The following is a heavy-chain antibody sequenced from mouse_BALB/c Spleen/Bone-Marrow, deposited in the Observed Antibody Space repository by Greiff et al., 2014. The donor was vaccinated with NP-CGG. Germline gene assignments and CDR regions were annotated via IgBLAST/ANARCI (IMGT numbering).Heavy chain of an antibody. CDR3: ARNYYGYAMDY. V-gene: IGHV1S135*01. CDR2: IDPFNGGI. Sequence: VHVKQSGPELMKPGASVKISCKASGYSFSSYYIHWVKQSHGKSLEWIGYIDPFNGGISYHQKFKGKATLTVDKSSSTAYMHFSSLTSEDSAVYYCARNYYGYAMDYWGQGTSVTVSS. CDR1: GYSFSSYY. D-gene: IGHD1-1*01. J-gene: IGHJ4*01.